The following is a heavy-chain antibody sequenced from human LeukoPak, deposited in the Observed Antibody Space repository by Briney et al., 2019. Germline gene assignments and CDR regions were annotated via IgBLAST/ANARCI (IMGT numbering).Heavy chain of an antibody. D-gene: IGHD3-16*01. CDR3: ARSMVSWGRGYDY. CDR1: GGSFSGYY. V-gene: IGHV4-34*01. CDR2: INHSGST. J-gene: IGHJ4*02. Sequence: PSETLSLTCAVYGGSFSGYYWSWIRQPPGKGLEWIGEINHSGSTNYNPSLKSRVTISVDTSKNQFSLKLSSVTAADTAVYYCARSMVSWGRGYDYWGQGTLVTVSS.